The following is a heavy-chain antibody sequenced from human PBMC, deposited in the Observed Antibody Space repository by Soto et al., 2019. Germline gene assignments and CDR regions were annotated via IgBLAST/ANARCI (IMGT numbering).Heavy chain of an antibody. V-gene: IGHV3-33*01. CDR3: ARADFFMDV. Sequence: GGSLRLSCAASGFTFIDYGMHWVRQAPGKGLEWVSVIWYDGSNKYYADSVKGRFTISRDNSKNTLYLQMDSLRAEDTAVYYCARADFFMDVWGKGTTVTVSS. CDR1: GFTFIDYG. D-gene: IGHD3-3*01. CDR2: IWYDGSNK. J-gene: IGHJ6*03.